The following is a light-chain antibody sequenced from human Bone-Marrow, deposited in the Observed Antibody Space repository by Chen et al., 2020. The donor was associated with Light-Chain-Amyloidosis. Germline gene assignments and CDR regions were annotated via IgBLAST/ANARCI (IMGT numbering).Light chain of an antibody. Sequence: QPALTQPASVSGSPGQSITIYCAGTSRDVGGDNHYSWYQQHPATAPKLMIYEVTNPPSWVPDRFSGSKSANTASLTISELQTEDEADYFCSSYTITNTLLFGSGTRVTVL. CDR1: SRDVGGDNH. J-gene: IGLJ1*01. CDR3: SSYTITNTLL. CDR2: EVT. V-gene: IGLV2-14*01.